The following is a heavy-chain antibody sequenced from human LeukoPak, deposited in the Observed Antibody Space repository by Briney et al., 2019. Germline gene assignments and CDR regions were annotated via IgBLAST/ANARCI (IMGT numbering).Heavy chain of an antibody. CDR1: GGSFSGYY. CDR3: ASITAAGTMGGFDP. Sequence: SETLSLTCAVYGGSFSGYYWSWIRQPPGKGLEWIGEINHSGSTNYNPSLESRVTISVDTSKNQFSLKLNSVTAADTAVYYCASITAAGTMGGFDPWGQGTLVTVSS. CDR2: INHSGST. V-gene: IGHV4-34*01. D-gene: IGHD6-13*01. J-gene: IGHJ5*02.